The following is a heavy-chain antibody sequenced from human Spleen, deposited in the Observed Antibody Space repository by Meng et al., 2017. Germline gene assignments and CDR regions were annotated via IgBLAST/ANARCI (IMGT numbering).Heavy chain of an antibody. CDR1: GGSFSDYY. V-gene: IGHV4-34*01. CDR2: INHSGST. CDR3: ARGPTTMAHDFDY. D-gene: IGHD4-11*01. J-gene: IGHJ4*02. Sequence: RPRGAGRWQPSETLSLTCVVSGGSFSDYYWSWIRQPPGKGLEWIGEINHSGSTNYNPSLESRATISVDTSQNNLSLKLSSVTAADSAVYYCARGPTTMAHDFDYWGQGTLVTVSS.